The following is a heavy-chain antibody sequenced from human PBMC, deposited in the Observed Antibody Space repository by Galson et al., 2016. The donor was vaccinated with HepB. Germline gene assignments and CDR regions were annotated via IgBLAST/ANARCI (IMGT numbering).Heavy chain of an antibody. CDR2: IYPGDSET. J-gene: IGHJ4*02. V-gene: IGHV5-51*03. CDR3: ARRTVGYCKGASDY. CDR1: GYSFTGFW. Sequence: QSGAEVKKPGESLKIFCKGSGYSFTGFWIGWVRQKPGKGLEWMGIIYPGDSETRYSPSFQGQVTMSVDKSINTAYLQWSSLKASATAIYYCARRTVGYCKGASDYWGQGTLVTVSS. D-gene: IGHD5-12*01.